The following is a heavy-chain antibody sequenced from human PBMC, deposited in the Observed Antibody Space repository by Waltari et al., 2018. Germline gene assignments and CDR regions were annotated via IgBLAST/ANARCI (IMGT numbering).Heavy chain of an antibody. V-gene: IGHV3-13*04. CDR3: ARGLAQYAGERGGFDP. CDR2: VGTAADT. Sequence: EVQLVESGGGLVQPGGSLRLSCAASGFTFSKFDMVWVRQATGKGLGWVSTVGTAADTDYPGSVKGRFTIARENDKNSFYLQMDNLRVGDTAVYYCARGLAQYAGERGGFDPWGQGTLVIVSS. CDR1: GFTFSKFD. J-gene: IGHJ5*02. D-gene: IGHD1-1*01.